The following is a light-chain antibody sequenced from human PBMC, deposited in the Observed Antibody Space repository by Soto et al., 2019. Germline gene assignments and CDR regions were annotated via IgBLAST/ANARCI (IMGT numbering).Light chain of an antibody. CDR3: QQYGSSHT. CDR1: QDISNY. CDR2: DAS. V-gene: IGKV1-33*01. J-gene: IGKJ2*01. Sequence: DIQMTQSPSSLSASVGDRVTITCQASQDISNYLNWYQQKPGKAPKLLIYDASNLETGVPSRFSGSGSGTDFTLTISRLEPEDFAVYYCQQYGSSHTFGQGTKLEIK.